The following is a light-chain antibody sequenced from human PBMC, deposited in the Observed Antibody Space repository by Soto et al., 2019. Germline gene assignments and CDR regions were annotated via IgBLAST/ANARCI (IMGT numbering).Light chain of an antibody. V-gene: IGLV2-23*01. Sequence: QSVLTQPASVSGSPGQSITISCTGTSADIWIYNLVSWYQQHPGKAPKLMIYDDIKRPSGVSDRFSGSKSANTASLTISGLQAEDEADYHCCSYAGSGTVVFGGGTQLTVL. CDR3: CSYAGSGTVV. CDR2: DDI. CDR1: SADIWIYNL. J-gene: IGLJ2*01.